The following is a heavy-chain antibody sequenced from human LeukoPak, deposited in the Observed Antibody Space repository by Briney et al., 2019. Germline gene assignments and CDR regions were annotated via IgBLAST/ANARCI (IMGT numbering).Heavy chain of an antibody. V-gene: IGHV3-48*03. J-gene: IGHJ6*04. CDR1: GFTFSSYE. CDR2: ISSSGSTI. CDR3: ARGEYQLLHYYYYGMDV. D-gene: IGHD2-2*01. Sequence: QPGGSLRLSCAASGFTFSSYEMNWVRQAPGKGVEWVSYISSSGSTIYYADSVKGRFTISRDNAKNSLYLQMNSLRAEDTAVYYCARGEYQLLHYYYYGMDVWGKGTTVTVSS.